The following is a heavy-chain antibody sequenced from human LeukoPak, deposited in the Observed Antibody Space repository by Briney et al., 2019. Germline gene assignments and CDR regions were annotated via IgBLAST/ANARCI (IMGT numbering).Heavy chain of an antibody. CDR1: GGSISSSSYY. Sequence: PSETLSLTCTVSGGSISSSSYYWGWIRQPPGKGLEWIGSIYYSGSTYYNPSLKSRVTISVDTSKNQFSLKLSSVTAADTAVYYCAAQCLERLNWFDPWGQGTLVTVSS. V-gene: IGHV4-39*01. D-gene: IGHD1-1*01. J-gene: IGHJ5*02. CDR3: AAQCLERLNWFDP. CDR2: IYYSGST.